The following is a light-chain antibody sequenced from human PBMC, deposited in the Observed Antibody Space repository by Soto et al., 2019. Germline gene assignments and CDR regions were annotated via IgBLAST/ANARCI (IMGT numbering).Light chain of an antibody. CDR3: SSYRSSGTWV. Sequence: QSALTQPPSVSGSPGQSVTISCTGTSSDVGSYNRVSWYQQPPGTAPKLMICQVSNRPSGVPDRFSGYNSGNTASLPISGLQAEDGADYYCSSYRSSGTWVFGGGTQLTVL. V-gene: IGLV2-18*02. J-gene: IGLJ3*02. CDR1: SSDVGSYNR. CDR2: QVS.